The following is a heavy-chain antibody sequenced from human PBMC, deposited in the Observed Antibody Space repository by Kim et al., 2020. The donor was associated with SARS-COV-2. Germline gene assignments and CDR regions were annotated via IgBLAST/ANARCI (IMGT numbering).Heavy chain of an antibody. J-gene: IGHJ4*02. CDR2: INPNSGGT. CDR1: GYTFTGYY. Sequence: ASVKVSCKASGYTFTGYYMHWVRQAPGQGLEWMGWINPNSGGTNYAQKFQGRVTMTRDTSISTAYMELSRLRSDDTAVYYCARDPGYCTNGVCYGVSDYWGQGTLVTVSS. D-gene: IGHD2-8*01. CDR3: ARDPGYCTNGVCYGVSDY. V-gene: IGHV1-2*02.